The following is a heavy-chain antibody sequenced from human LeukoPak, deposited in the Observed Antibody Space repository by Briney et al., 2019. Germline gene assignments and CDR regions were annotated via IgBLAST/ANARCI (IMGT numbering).Heavy chain of an antibody. V-gene: IGHV1-2*02. D-gene: IGHD3-9*01. CDR1: GYTFNGYY. J-gene: IGHJ5*02. CDR3: ARPAYYDILTDDPSNNWFDP. CDR2: INPNSGDT. Sequence: ASVKVSCKTPGYTFNGYYMHWVRQAPGQGLEWMGWINPNSGDTNYAQKFQGRVTMTSDTSISTAYMELRRLRSDDTAVYYCARPAYYDILTDDPSNNWFDPWGQGTLVTVSS.